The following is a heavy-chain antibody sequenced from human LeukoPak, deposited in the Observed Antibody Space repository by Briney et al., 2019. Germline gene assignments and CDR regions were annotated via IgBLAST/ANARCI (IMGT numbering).Heavy chain of an antibody. V-gene: IGHV3-30-3*01. Sequence: PGRSLRLSCAASGFTFSSYAMHLVRQAPGKGLEWVAVISYDGSNKYYADSVKGRFTISRDNSKNTLYLQMNSLRAEDTAVYYCARPVDTAMVRAFDYWGQGTLVTVSS. CDR3: ARPVDTAMVRAFDY. CDR2: ISYDGSNK. J-gene: IGHJ4*02. D-gene: IGHD5-18*01. CDR1: GFTFSSYA.